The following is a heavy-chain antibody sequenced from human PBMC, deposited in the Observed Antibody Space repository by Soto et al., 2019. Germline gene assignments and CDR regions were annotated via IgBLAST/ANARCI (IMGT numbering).Heavy chain of an antibody. Sequence: PGGSLRLSCAASGFTFSSYWMHWVRQVPGKGLLWVSRIDEYGSTIDYADSVKGRFTISRDNARNTLYLEMNSLRAEDTALYYCTRDIGGKGGYWGPGTLVTVSS. CDR1: GFTFSSYW. CDR3: TRDIGGKGGY. CDR2: IDEYGSTI. J-gene: IGHJ4*02. V-gene: IGHV3-74*01. D-gene: IGHD3-10*01.